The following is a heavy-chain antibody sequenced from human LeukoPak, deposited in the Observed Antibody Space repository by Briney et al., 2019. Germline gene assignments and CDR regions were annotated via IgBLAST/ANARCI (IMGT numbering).Heavy chain of an antibody. CDR1: GFTFSSYS. J-gene: IGHJ4*02. CDR3: ARAPPPNSDYVDY. CDR2: ISSSSSYI. Sequence: GGSLRLSCAASGFTFSSYSMNWVRQAPGKGLEWVSSISSSSSYIYYADSVKGRFTISRDNAKNSLYLQMNSLRAEDTAVYYCARAPPPNSDYVDYWGQGTLVTVSS. V-gene: IGHV3-21*04. D-gene: IGHD1-26*01.